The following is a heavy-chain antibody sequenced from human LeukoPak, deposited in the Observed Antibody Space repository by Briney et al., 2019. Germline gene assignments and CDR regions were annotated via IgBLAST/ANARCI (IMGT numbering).Heavy chain of an antibody. Sequence: GGSLRLSCAASGFTFSSYWMSWVRQAPGKGLEWVANIKQDGSEKHYVDSVKGRFTISRDNAKNSLYLQMNSLRAEDTAVYYCARDRLGRITIFGVVIKGRDYYYYMDVWGKGTTVTVSS. J-gene: IGHJ6*03. CDR3: ARDRLGRITIFGVVIKGRDYYYYMDV. D-gene: IGHD3-3*01. CDR1: GFTFSSYW. V-gene: IGHV3-7*01. CDR2: IKQDGSEK.